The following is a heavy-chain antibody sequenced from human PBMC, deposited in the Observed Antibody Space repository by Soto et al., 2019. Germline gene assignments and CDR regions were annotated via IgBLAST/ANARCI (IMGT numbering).Heavy chain of an antibody. CDR3: AREPYSFDY. Sequence: QVQLVQSGAEVKKPGASVKVSCKASGYTFTSYGISWVRQAPGQGLEWMGWISAYNGNTNYAQKLQGRVTMTTDTYTSPAYMELRSLRSDEKDVYYCAREPYSFDYWGQGTLVTVSS. CDR1: GYTFTSYG. CDR2: ISAYNGNT. J-gene: IGHJ4*02. V-gene: IGHV1-18*01.